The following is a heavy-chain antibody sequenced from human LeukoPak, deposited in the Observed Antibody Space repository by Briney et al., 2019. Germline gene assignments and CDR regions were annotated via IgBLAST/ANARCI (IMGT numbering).Heavy chain of an antibody. D-gene: IGHD6-6*01. CDR3: AKDRDYSSSGASVDY. CDR2: ISWNSGSM. Sequence: GGSLRLSCAASGFIFDDYAMHWVRQAPGKGLEWVSGISWNSGSMGYADSVKGRFTISRDNAKNSLYLQMNSLRAEDTALYYCAKDRDYSSSGASVDYWGQGTLVTVSS. CDR1: GFIFDDYA. V-gene: IGHV3-9*01. J-gene: IGHJ4*02.